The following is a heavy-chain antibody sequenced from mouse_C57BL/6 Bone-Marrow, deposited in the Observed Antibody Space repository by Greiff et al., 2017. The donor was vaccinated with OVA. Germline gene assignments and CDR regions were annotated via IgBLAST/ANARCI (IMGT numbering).Heavy chain of an antibody. CDR3: ARDPPYYYGSSYRYFDV. CDR2: ISSGGSYT. V-gene: IGHV5-6*01. Sequence: VQLKESGGDLVKPGGSLKLSCAASGFTFSSYGMSWVRQTPDKRLEWVATISSGGSYTYYPDSVKGRFTISRDNAKNTLYLQMSSLKSEDTAMYCCARDPPYYYGSSYRYFDVWGTGTTVTVSS. J-gene: IGHJ1*03. D-gene: IGHD1-1*01. CDR1: GFTFSSYG.